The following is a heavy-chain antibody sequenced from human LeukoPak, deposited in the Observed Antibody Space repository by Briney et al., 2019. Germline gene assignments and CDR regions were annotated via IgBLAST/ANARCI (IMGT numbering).Heavy chain of an antibody. Sequence: ASVKLSCKPSGYTFTGYYMHWVRQAPGQGLEWMGWINPNSGGTNYAQKFQGRVTMTRDTSISTAYMELSRLRSDDTAVYYCAREYYYDSSGSPIMHDAFDIWGQGTMVTASS. CDR1: GYTFTGYY. CDR2: INPNSGGT. J-gene: IGHJ3*02. V-gene: IGHV1-2*02. CDR3: AREYYYDSSGSPIMHDAFDI. D-gene: IGHD3-22*01.